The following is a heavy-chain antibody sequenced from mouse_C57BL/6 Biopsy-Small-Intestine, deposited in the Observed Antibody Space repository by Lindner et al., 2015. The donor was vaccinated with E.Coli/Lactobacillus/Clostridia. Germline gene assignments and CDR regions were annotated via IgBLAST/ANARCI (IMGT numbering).Heavy chain of an antibody. CDR2: ISAFNGNT. CDR1: GFTFVSHG. CDR3: ARDSAHRAWMIDS. Sequence: SVKVSCKASGFTFVSHGFSWVRQAPGQGLEWMGWISAFNGNTKYSQRLQGRVTMATDTSTNAVYMELRSLRSDDTALYFCARDSAHRAWMIDSWGQGTLVTVSS. V-gene: IGHV1-56*02. J-gene: IGHJ4*01. D-gene: IGHD2-4*01.